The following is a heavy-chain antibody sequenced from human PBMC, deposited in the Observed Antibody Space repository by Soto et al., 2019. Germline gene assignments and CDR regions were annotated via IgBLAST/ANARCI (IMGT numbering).Heavy chain of an antibody. J-gene: IGHJ3*02. CDR1: GFTFSSYG. CDR3: AKDQSSSDAFDI. D-gene: IGHD6-6*01. V-gene: IGHV3-30*18. CDR2: IPYDGSNK. Sequence: QVQLVESGGGVVQPGRSLRLSCAASGFTFSSYGMHWVRQAPGKGLEWVAVIPYDGSNKYYADSVKGRFTISRDNSKNTLYLQMNSLRAEDTAVYYCAKDQSSSDAFDIWGQGTMVTVSS.